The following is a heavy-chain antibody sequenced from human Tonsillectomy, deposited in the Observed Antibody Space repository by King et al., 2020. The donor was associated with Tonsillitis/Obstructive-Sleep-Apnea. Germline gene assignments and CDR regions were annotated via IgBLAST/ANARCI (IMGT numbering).Heavy chain of an antibody. V-gene: IGHV3-30*04. J-gene: IGHJ5*02. CDR1: GFIFSNYT. D-gene: IGHD6-19*01. CDR3: ARDPELKQGLAPWFDP. Sequence: VQLVESGGGVVQPGRSMRLSCAASGFIFSNYTMHWVRQAPGKGLDWVAVISYDGSNKYYADSVKGRFTISRDNSKNTLYLQMHFLRTEDSAVFYCARDPELKQGLAPWFDPWGQGTLGTVSS. CDR2: ISYDGSNK.